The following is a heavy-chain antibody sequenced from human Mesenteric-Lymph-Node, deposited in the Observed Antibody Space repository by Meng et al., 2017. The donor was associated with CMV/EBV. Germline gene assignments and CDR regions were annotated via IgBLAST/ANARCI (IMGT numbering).Heavy chain of an antibody. CDR2: IRFDGSKQ. D-gene: IGHD6-19*01. Sequence: GESLKISCVVSGFTFSSFGMHWVRQAPGKGLDWVAYIRFDGSKQYYADSVKGRFTISRDNSKNAIYLQMNSLRVEDTAVYYCARKYSSNWHLDAFDMWGQGTTVTVSS. V-gene: IGHV3-30*02. CDR1: GFTFSSFG. CDR3: ARKYSSNWHLDAFDM. J-gene: IGHJ3*02.